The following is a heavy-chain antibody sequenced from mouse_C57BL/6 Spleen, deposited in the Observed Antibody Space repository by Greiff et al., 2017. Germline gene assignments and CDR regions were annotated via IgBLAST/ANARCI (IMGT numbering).Heavy chain of an antibody. CDR1: GYAFSSYW. CDR2: IYPGDGDT. D-gene: IGHD2-4*01. Sequence: QVQLQQSGAELVKPGASVKISCKASGYAFSSYWMNWVKQRPGKGLEWIGQIYPGDGDTNYNGKFKGKATLTADKSSSTAYMQLSSLTSEDSAVYFCARVGHYDEFDYWGQGTTLTVSS. V-gene: IGHV1-80*01. J-gene: IGHJ2*01. CDR3: ARVGHYDEFDY.